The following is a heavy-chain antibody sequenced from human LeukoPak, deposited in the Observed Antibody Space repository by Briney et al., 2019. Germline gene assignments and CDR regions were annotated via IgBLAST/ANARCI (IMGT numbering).Heavy chain of an antibody. CDR2: ISSSSYI. CDR3: ARDGAYCGGDCYTDY. Sequence: GGSLRLSCAASGFTFSSYSMNWVRQAPGKGLEWVSSISSSSYIYYADSVKGRFTISRDNAKNSLYLQMNSLRAEDTAVYYCARDGAYCGGDCYTDYWGQGTLVTVSS. V-gene: IGHV3-21*01. J-gene: IGHJ4*02. CDR1: GFTFSSYS. D-gene: IGHD2-21*02.